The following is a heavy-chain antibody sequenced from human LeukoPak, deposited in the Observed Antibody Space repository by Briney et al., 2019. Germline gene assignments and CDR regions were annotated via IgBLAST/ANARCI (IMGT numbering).Heavy chain of an antibody. CDR2: ISGSSTTI. CDR3: ASSYYYDSSGYYRPRDAFDI. D-gene: IGHD3-22*01. CDR1: AFTFSTYG. J-gene: IGHJ3*02. Sequence: QSGGSLRLSCAASAFTFSTYGMNWVRQAPGKGLEWVSYISGSSTTIYYADSVKGRFTISRDNAKNALYLQMNSLRVEDTAVYYCASSYYYDSSGYYRPRDAFDIWGQGTMVTVSS. V-gene: IGHV3-48*01.